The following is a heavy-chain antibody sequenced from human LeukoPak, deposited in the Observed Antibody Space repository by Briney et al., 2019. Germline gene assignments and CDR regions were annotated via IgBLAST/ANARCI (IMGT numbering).Heavy chain of an antibody. CDR1: GDSISSLMYY. Sequence: SETLSLTCTVSGDSISSLMYYWGWIRQPPGKGLEWIGSVSSSGNTYYNPSLKSRLTLFMDTSNNQLSLRLSSVTAADTAVYYCARVGPTFNYDFWSGYFDPNYYFDYWGQGTLVTVSS. CDR2: VSSSGNT. V-gene: IGHV4-39*02. CDR3: ARVGPTFNYDFWSGYFDPNYYFDY. D-gene: IGHD3-3*01. J-gene: IGHJ4*02.